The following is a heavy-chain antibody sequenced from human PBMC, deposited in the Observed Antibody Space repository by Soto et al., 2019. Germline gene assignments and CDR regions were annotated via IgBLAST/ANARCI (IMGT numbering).Heavy chain of an antibody. V-gene: IGHV3-30*03. Sequence: PGGSLRLSCAASGFTFSSYGMHWVRQAPGKGLEWVAVISYDGSNKYYADSVKGRFTISRDNSKNTLYLQMNSLRAEDTAVYYCARPSTTVTTLNWFDPWGQGTLVTVSS. J-gene: IGHJ5*02. CDR1: GFTFSSYG. D-gene: IGHD4-17*01. CDR3: ARPSTTVTTLNWFDP. CDR2: ISYDGSNK.